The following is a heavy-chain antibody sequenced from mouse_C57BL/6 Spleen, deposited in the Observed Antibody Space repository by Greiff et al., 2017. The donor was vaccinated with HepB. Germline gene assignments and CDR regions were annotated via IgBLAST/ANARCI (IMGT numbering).Heavy chain of an antibody. D-gene: IGHD2-1*01. J-gene: IGHJ2*01. V-gene: IGHV7-3*01. CDR1: GFTFTDYY. CDR2: IRNKANGYTT. CDR3: ARLGYGNYFDY. Sequence: EVKLVESGGGLVQPGGSLSLSCAASGFTFTDYYMSWVRQPPGKALEWLGFIRNKANGYTTEYSASVKGRFTISRDNSQSILYLQMNALGAEDSATYYCARLGYGNYFDYWGQGTTLTVSS.